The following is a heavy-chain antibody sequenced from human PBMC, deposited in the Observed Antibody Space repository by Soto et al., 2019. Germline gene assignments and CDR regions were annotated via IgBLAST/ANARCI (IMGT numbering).Heavy chain of an antibody. V-gene: IGHV1-3*01. CDR3: ARDQTEDTAMEGYYYCGMDV. Sequence: ASVKVSCKASGYTFTSYAMHWVRQAPGQRLEWMGWINAGNGNTKYSQKFQGRVTITRDTSASTAYMELSSLRSEDTAVYYCARDQTEDTAMEGYYYCGMDVWGQGTTVTVSS. CDR1: GYTFTSYA. D-gene: IGHD5-18*01. J-gene: IGHJ6*02. CDR2: INAGNGNT.